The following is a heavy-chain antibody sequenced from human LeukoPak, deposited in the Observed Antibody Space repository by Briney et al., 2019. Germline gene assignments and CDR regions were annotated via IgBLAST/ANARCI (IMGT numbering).Heavy chain of an antibody. V-gene: IGHV1-18*01. Sequence: ASVKVSCKASGYTFTSYGISGVRQAPGQGLEWMRCISSHNGNTNYAQKLQGRDTMTTDTSTSTAYMGMRSMRSDDTGVYYCARDGWGTRSYDFWSGYYSQYYFDYWGQGTLVTVSS. D-gene: IGHD3-3*01. J-gene: IGHJ4*02. CDR1: GYTFTSYG. CDR3: ARDGWGTRSYDFWSGYYSQYYFDY. CDR2: ISSHNGNT.